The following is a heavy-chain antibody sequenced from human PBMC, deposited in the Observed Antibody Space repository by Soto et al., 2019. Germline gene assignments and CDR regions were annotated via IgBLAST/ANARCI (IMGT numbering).Heavy chain of an antibody. Sequence: ASVKVSCKASGYTFTSYYVHWVRQAPGQGLEWMGIINPSGGSTSYAQKFQGRVTMTRDTSTSTVYMELSSLRSEDTAVYYCASTLVVPAAPPRSYYYYGMDVWGQGTTVT. D-gene: IGHD2-2*01. CDR2: INPSGGST. CDR3: ASTLVVPAAPPRSYYYYGMDV. J-gene: IGHJ6*02. CDR1: GYTFTSYY. V-gene: IGHV1-46*01.